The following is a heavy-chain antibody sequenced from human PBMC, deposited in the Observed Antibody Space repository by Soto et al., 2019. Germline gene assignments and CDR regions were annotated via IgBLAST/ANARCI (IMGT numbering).Heavy chain of an antibody. CDR3: ARYYYDSSAYPADAFDI. D-gene: IGHD3-22*01. J-gene: IGHJ3*02. V-gene: IGHV4-30-4*01. Sequence: SETLSLTCTVSGGSISSGDYYWSWIRQPPGKGLEWIGYIYYSGSTYYNPSLKSRVTISVDTSKNQFSLKLSSVTAADTAVYYCARYYYDSSAYPADAFDIWGQGTMLTVSS. CDR2: IYYSGST. CDR1: GGSISSGDYY.